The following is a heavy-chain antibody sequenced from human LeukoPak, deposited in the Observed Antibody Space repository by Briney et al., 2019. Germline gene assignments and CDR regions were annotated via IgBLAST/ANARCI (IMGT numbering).Heavy chain of an antibody. CDR1: GGSISSDSYY. V-gene: IGHV4-61*01. D-gene: IGHD3-22*01. CDR2: IYYSGST. CDR3: ARGPYSYDSSGAFDI. J-gene: IGHJ3*02. Sequence: PSETLSLTCTVSGGSISSDSYYWSWIRQPPGKGLEWIGYIYYSGSTNYNPSLKSRVTISVDTSKNQFSLKLSSVTAADTAVYFCARGPYSYDSSGAFDIWGQGTMVTVSS.